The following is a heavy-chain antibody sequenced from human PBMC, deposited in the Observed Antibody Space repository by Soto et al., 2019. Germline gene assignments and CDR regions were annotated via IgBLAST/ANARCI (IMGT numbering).Heavy chain of an antibody. D-gene: IGHD1-26*01. CDR3: ARGEQYSGRIFDY. Sequence: SQTLSLTCAITGDSVSSNSAGWSWVRQSPSRGLEWLGRTYYRSKWYYEYAVSVRGRITINPDTSKNQYSLQLNSVTPEDTAVYFCARGEQYSGRIFDYCGQGTLVTVS. V-gene: IGHV6-1*01. J-gene: IGHJ4*01. CDR1: GDSVSSNSAG. CDR2: TYYRSKWYY.